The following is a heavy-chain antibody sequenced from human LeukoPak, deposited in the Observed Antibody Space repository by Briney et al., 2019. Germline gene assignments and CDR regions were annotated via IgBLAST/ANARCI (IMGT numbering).Heavy chain of an antibody. CDR3: AKDQAKFGDYYYYYYMDV. Sequence: GGSLRLSCAASGFTFSSYGMHWVRQAPGKGLEGVAFIRYDGSNKYYADSVKGRFTISRDNSKNTLYLQMNSLRAEDTAVYYCAKDQAKFGDYYYYYYMDVWGKGTTVTISS. D-gene: IGHD3-10*02. V-gene: IGHV3-30*02. CDR1: GFTFSSYG. J-gene: IGHJ6*03. CDR2: IRYDGSNK.